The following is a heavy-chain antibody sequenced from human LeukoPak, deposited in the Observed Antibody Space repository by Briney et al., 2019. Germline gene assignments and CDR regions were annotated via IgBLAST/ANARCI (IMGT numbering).Heavy chain of an antibody. D-gene: IGHD3-10*02. Sequence: GGSLRLSCAASGFTFSNYAMSWVRQAPGKGLEWVSVISGSGGSTYYADSVKGRFTISRDNSKNTLYVQMNSLRAADMAVYYCAELGITMIGGVWGKGTTVTISS. CDR3: AELGITMIGGV. CDR2: ISGSGGST. V-gene: IGHV3-23*01. CDR1: GFTFSNYA. J-gene: IGHJ6*04.